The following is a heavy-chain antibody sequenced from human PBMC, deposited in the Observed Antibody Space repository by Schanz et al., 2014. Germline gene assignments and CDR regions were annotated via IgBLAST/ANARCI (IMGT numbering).Heavy chain of an antibody. J-gene: IGHJ4*02. D-gene: IGHD6-19*01. V-gene: IGHV3-48*04. CDR3: AASRGWRPSTDY. Sequence: EVHLVESGGGLVQPGGSLRLSCAASGITFSSHSFNWVRQAPGKGLEWISYITYNGGTIYYADSVKGRFTISRDNAKSSLYLQMNSLRVEDTAVYYCAASRGWRPSTDYWGQGTLVTVSS. CDR1: GITFSSHS. CDR2: ITYNGGTI.